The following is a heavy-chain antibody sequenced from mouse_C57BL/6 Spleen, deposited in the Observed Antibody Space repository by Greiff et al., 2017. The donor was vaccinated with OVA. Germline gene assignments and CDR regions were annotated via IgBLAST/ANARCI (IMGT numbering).Heavy chain of an antibody. J-gene: IGHJ3*01. D-gene: IGHD1-1*01. CDR2: VYPGSGST. CDR3: ARRGNYYGFAY. CDR1: GYTFTSYW. V-gene: IGHV1-55*01. Sequence: QVQLQQPGAELVKPGASVKMSCKASGYTFTSYWITWVKQRPGQVLEWIGDVYPGSGSTNYNEKFKSKATLTVDTSSSTAYMQLSSLTSEDSAVYYCARRGNYYGFAYWGQGTLVTVSA.